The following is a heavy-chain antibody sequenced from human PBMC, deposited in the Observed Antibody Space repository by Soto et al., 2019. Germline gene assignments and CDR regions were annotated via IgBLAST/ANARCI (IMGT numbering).Heavy chain of an antibody. CDR3: ARPLGYGNSINCWHAGDI. D-gene: IGHD2-2*01. V-gene: IGHV1-3*01. CDR1: GYTFTSYA. J-gene: IGHJ3*02. Sequence: QVHLVQSGAEVKKPGASVTVSCKASGYTFTSYAIHWVRQAPGQRLEWMGWINAGTGDTKYSQKFQGRVTITRDTAATTADRELSSLRSEDTAVYYCARPLGYGNSINCWHAGDIWGQGTMVTVSS. CDR2: INAGTGDT.